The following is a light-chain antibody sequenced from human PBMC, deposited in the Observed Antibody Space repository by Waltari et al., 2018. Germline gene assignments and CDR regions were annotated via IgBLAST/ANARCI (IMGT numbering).Light chain of an antibody. Sequence: DIQMNQSPSSLSASVGDGVTITCRASQSISSYLNWYQQKPGKAPKLLIYAAASLQSGVPSRFSGSGSGTDFTLTISSLQPEDFATYYCQQNYSTPYTFGQGTKLEIK. CDR1: QSISSY. CDR3: QQNYSTPYT. V-gene: IGKV1-39*01. CDR2: AAA. J-gene: IGKJ2*01.